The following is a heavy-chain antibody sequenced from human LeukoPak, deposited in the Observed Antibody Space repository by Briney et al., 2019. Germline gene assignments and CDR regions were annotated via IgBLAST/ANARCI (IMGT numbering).Heavy chain of an antibody. CDR1: GFNFRSYA. D-gene: IGHD6-19*01. Sequence: GGSVRLFCAASGFNFRSYAMRWVGQAPGRGLDGVSAVSRSGGSTYYQASVKDRFNNFRDNSKNTVYLQVNSLRAKHTAVYNCAKEGGAAAVAGLFDYWGQGTLVTVSS. V-gene: IGHV3-23*01. J-gene: IGHJ4*02. CDR3: AKEGGAAAVAGLFDY. CDR2: VSRSGGST.